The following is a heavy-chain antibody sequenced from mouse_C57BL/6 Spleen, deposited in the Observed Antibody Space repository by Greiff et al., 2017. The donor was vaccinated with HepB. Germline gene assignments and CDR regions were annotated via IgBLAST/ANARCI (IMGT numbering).Heavy chain of an antibody. D-gene: IGHD2-14*01. CDR3: ARDKIGWDY. CDR2: ISDGGSYT. Sequence: EVMLVESGGGLVKPGGSLKLSCAASGFTFSSYAMSWVRQTPEKRLEWVATISDGGSYTYYPDNVKGRFTISRDNAKNNLYLQMSHLKSEDTAMYYCARDKIGWDYWGQGTSVTVSS. V-gene: IGHV5-4*01. CDR1: GFTFSSYA. J-gene: IGHJ4*01.